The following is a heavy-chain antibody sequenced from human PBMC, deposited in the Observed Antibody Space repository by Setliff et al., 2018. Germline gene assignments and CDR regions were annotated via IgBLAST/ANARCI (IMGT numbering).Heavy chain of an antibody. J-gene: IGHJ5*02. D-gene: IGHD6-13*01. Sequence: GASVKVSCKPSGYTFTGYYMHWVRQAPGQGLEWMGRINPNSGGTNYAQKFQGRVTMTRDTSISTAYMELSRLRSDDTAVYYCARVRSSSWLVVNWFDPWGQGTLVTVSS. CDR3: ARVRSSSWLVVNWFDP. CDR2: INPNSGGT. V-gene: IGHV1-2*06. CDR1: GYTFTGYY.